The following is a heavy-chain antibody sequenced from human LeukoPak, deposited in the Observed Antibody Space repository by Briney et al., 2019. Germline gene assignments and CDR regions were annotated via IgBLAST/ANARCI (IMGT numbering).Heavy chain of an antibody. CDR2: IYYSGST. CDR1: GGSISSSSYY. V-gene: IGHV4-39*01. Sequence: PSETLSLTCTVSGGSISSSSYYWGWICQPPGKGLEWIGSIYYSGSTYYNPSLKGRVTISVDTSKNQFSLKLSSVTAADTAVYYCARRRSGGPHPQPREFDYWGQGTLVTVSS. J-gene: IGHJ4*02. CDR3: ARRRSGGPHPQPREFDY. D-gene: IGHD2-8*02.